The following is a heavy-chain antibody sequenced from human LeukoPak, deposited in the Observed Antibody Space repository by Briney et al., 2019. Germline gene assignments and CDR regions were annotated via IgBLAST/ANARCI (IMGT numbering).Heavy chain of an antibody. V-gene: IGHV3-21*01. Sequence: GGSLRLSCAASGFTFSSYSMNWVRQAPGKGLEWVSSISSSSSYIYYADSVKGRFTISRDNAKNSLYLQMNSLRAEDTAIYYCAASEIVTTLRDYWGQGTLVTVSS. J-gene: IGHJ4*02. CDR3: AASEIVTTLRDY. D-gene: IGHD5-12*01. CDR1: GFTFSSYS. CDR2: ISSSSSYI.